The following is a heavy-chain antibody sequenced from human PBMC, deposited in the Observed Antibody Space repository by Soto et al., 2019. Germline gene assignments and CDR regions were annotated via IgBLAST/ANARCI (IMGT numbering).Heavy chain of an antibody. D-gene: IGHD1-1*01. V-gene: IGHV3-30*18. Sequence: GGSLRLSCAASGFTFSSYGMHWVRQAPGKGLEWVAVISYDGSNKYYADSVKGRFTISRDNSKNTLYLQMNSLRAEDTAVYYCAKVDNWNDANAFGIWGQGTMVTVSS. J-gene: IGHJ3*02. CDR1: GFTFSSYG. CDR2: ISYDGSNK. CDR3: AKVDNWNDANAFGI.